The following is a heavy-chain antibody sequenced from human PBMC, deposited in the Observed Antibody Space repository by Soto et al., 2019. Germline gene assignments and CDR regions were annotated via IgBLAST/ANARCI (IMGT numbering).Heavy chain of an antibody. CDR3: ARSIVVVTALDD. V-gene: IGHV1-3*05. CDR2: INAGNGNT. CDR1: GYTVTSYA. Sequence: QVQLVQSGAEEKKPGASVKVSCKASGYTVTSYAMQWVREAPGQRLEWMGWINAGNGNTKYSQKFQGRVTITRDTSASTAYMELSSLRSEDTAVYYCARSIVVVTALDDWGQGTLVTVSS. J-gene: IGHJ4*02. D-gene: IGHD2-21*02.